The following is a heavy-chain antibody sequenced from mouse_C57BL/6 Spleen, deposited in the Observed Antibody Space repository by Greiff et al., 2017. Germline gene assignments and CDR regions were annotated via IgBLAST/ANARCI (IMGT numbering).Heavy chain of an antibody. Sequence: DVKLVESGGGLVKPGGSLKLSCAASGFTFSSYAMSWVRQTPEKRLEWVATISDGGSYTYYPDNVKGRFTISRDNAKNNLYLQMSHLKSEDTAMYYCARVYYDYDYFDYWGQGTTLTVSS. D-gene: IGHD2-4*01. J-gene: IGHJ2*01. CDR1: GFTFSSYA. CDR3: ARVYYDYDYFDY. V-gene: IGHV5-4*03. CDR2: ISDGGSYT.